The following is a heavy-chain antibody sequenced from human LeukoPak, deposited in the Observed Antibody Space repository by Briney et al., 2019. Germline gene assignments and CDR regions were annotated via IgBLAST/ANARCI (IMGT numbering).Heavy chain of an antibody. V-gene: IGHV1-2*02. Sequence: GASVKVSCKASRYTFTGYYMHWVRQAPGRGLEWMGWINPNSGGTNYAQKFQGRVTMTRDTSISTAYMELSRLRSDDTAVYYCARDWSGSYGSFDYWGQGTLVTVSS. CDR3: ARDWSGSYGSFDY. J-gene: IGHJ4*02. D-gene: IGHD1-26*01. CDR2: INPNSGGT. CDR1: RYTFTGYY.